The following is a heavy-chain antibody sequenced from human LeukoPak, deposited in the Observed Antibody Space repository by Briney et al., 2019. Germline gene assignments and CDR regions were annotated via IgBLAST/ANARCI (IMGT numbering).Heavy chain of an antibody. Sequence: ASVKVSCKASGYTFTSYGISWVRQAPGQGLEWMGWISAYNGNTNYAQKLQGRVTMTTDTSTSTAYMELRSLRSDDTSVYYCPVTYYYHSSGYRPDAFDIWGQGTMVTVSS. J-gene: IGHJ3*02. CDR3: PVTYYYHSSGYRPDAFDI. V-gene: IGHV1-18*01. D-gene: IGHD3-22*01. CDR2: ISAYNGNT. CDR1: GYTFTSYG.